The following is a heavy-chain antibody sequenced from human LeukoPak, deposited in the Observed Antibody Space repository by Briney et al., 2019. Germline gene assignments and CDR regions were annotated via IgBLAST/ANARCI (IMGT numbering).Heavy chain of an antibody. D-gene: IGHD1-1*01. CDR1: GFTFSTYD. CDR2: IKEDGSAK. CDR3: VRAHWTDAAI. Sequence: PGGSLRLSCAASGFTFSTYDMTWVRQAPGKGLEWVASIKEDGSAKDHVDSVKGRFTISRDNAKNSLYLQMNSLTADDTAVYYCVRAHWTDAAIWGQGTLVTVSS. V-gene: IGHV3-7*01. J-gene: IGHJ4*02.